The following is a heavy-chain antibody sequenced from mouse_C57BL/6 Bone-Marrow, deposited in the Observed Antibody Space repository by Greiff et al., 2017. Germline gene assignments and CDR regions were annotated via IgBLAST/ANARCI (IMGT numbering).Heavy chain of an antibody. V-gene: IGHV1-5*01. D-gene: IGHD1-1*01. CDR2: IYPGNSDT. J-gene: IGHJ4*01. Sequence: VQLQQSGTVLARPGASVKMSCKTSGYTFTSYWMHWVKQRPGQGLEWIGAIYPGNSDTSYNQKFKGKAKLTAVTSASTAYMELSSLTKEDSAVYYCTRGTITWGPYYYAMDYWGQGTSVTVSS. CDR1: GYTFTSYW. CDR3: TRGTITWGPYYYAMDY.